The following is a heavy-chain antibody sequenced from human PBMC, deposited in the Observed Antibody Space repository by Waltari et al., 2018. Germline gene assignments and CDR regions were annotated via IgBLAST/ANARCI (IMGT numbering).Heavy chain of an antibody. CDR2: IKQDGSEK. Sequence: EVQLVESGGGLVQPGGSLRLSCAASGFTFSSYWMSWVRPAPGKGLEWVANIKQDGSEKDDVDSVKGRFTISRDNAKNSLYLQMNSLRAEDTAGYYWAVLTGYYYYGMDVGGQGTTVTVSS. CDR1: GFTFSSYW. J-gene: IGHJ6*02. D-gene: IGHD2-8*01. CDR3: AVLTGYYYYGMDV. V-gene: IGHV3-7*01.